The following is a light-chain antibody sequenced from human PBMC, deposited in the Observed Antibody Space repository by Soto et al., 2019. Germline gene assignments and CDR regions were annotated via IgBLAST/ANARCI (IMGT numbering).Light chain of an antibody. CDR1: QSVFSS. J-gene: IGKJ1*01. CDR3: QQYNNWPPWT. CDR2: GAA. V-gene: IGKV3-15*01. Sequence: EIVMTQSPATLSVSLGERVTLSCRASQSVFSSLAWYQQKPGQAPRLLIYGAATRPIGIPARFSGSGSGTEFTLTISSLQSEDFALYYCQQYNNWPPWTFGQGTNVEIK.